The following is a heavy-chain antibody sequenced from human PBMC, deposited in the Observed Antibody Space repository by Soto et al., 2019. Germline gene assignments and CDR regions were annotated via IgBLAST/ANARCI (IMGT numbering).Heavy chain of an antibody. Sequence: ASVKVSCKASGYTFTGYYMHWVRQAPGQGLEWMGWINPNSGGTNYAQKFQGWVTMTRDTSISTAYMELSRLRSDDTAVYYCARGGKDIVVVVAATGPIDYWGQGTLVTVS. CDR1: GYTFTGYY. J-gene: IGHJ4*02. D-gene: IGHD2-15*01. CDR3: ARGGKDIVVVVAATGPIDY. V-gene: IGHV1-2*04. CDR2: INPNSGGT.